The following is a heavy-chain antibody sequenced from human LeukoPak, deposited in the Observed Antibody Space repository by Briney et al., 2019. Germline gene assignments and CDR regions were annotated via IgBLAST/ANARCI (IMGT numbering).Heavy chain of an antibody. CDR3: AAGVHGIAAAGDYYFDY. J-gene: IGHJ4*02. Sequence: SETLSLTCTVSGGSISSYYWSWIRQPPGKGLEWIGYMYYRGNTNYDPSLKSRVTISIDTPNNQFSLKLSSVTAADTAVYYCAAGVHGIAAAGDYYFDYWGQGTLVTVSS. V-gene: IGHV4-59*01. D-gene: IGHD6-13*01. CDR2: MYYRGNT. CDR1: GGSISSYY.